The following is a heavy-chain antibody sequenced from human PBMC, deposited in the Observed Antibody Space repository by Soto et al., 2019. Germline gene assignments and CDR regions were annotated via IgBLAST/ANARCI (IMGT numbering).Heavy chain of an antibody. V-gene: IGHV1-69*01. CDR3: ARDKAAAAGSYYYGMDV. D-gene: IGHD6-13*01. CDR1: GGTFSSYA. Sequence: QVQLVQSGAEVKKPGSSVKVSCKASGGTFSSYAISWVRQAPGQGLEWMGGIIPIFGTANYAQKFQGRVTITADESTSTAYMELSSLRSEDTDVYYCARDKAAAAGSYYYGMDVWGQGTTVTVSS. CDR2: IIPIFGTA. J-gene: IGHJ6*02.